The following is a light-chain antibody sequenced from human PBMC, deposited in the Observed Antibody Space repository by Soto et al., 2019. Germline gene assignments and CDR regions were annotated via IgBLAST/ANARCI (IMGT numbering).Light chain of an antibody. Sequence: EIAMTQSPATLSVSPGERATLSCRASQSVSSKLAWYQQKPGQAPRLLIYDSSTGATGIPARFSGSASATEFTLTTSSVQSDDFAVYCCLQFNNCPGTFVQGAKVQMK. CDR2: DSS. J-gene: IGKJ1*01. V-gene: IGKV3-15*01. CDR3: LQFNNCPGT. CDR1: QSVSSK.